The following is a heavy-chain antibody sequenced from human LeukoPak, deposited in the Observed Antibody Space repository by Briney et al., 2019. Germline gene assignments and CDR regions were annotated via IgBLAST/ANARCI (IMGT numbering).Heavy chain of an antibody. D-gene: IGHD4-17*01. J-gene: IGHJ1*01. CDR2: ISGSGGSR. CDR3: AKTFYGDYRYFQH. CDR1: GFTFSSYA. Sequence: GGSLRLSCAASGFTFSSYAMSWVRQAPGKGLEWVSAISGSGGSRYYADSVKGRFTISRDNSKNTLYLQMNSLRAEDTAVYYCAKTFYGDYRYFQHWGQGTLVTVSS. V-gene: IGHV3-23*01.